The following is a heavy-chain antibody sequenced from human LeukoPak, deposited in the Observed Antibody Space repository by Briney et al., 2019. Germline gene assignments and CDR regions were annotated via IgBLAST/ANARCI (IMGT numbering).Heavy chain of an antibody. CDR1: GGSISGSSYF. J-gene: IGHJ4*02. CDR2: ILHTGST. D-gene: IGHD2-2*01. Sequence: ETLSLTCTVFGGSISGSSYFWAWIRQPPGKGLEWIGNILHTGSTYYNPSLKSRVTISVDTSKKQFSLELSSVTAADTAVYYCARTGYCSSTASCYVPFDSWGQGTLVTVSS. V-gene: IGHV4-39*01. CDR3: ARTGYCSSTASCYVPFDS.